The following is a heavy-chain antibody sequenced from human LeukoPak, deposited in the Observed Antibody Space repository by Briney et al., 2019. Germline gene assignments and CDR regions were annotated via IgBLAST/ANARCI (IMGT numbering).Heavy chain of an antibody. J-gene: IGHJ4*02. CDR1: RFPFSIYE. V-gene: IGHV3-48*03. CDR2: IHSSGTVK. CDR3: ALLTVASDFDY. Sequence: GGSLRLSCVVSRFPFSIYEMNWVRQAPGKGREWVSNIHSSGTVKYYSDSVKGRFSISRDKAKSSLYLQMNSLRVEDTAVYYCALLTVASDFDYWGQGALVTVSS. D-gene: IGHD5-12*01.